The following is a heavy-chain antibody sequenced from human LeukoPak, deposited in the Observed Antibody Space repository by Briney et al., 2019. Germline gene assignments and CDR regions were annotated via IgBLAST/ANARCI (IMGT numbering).Heavy chain of an antibody. D-gene: IGHD6-19*01. CDR2: ISRSSSTI. J-gene: IGHJ3*02. CDR3: ARDRSEQWLVHAFDI. V-gene: IGHV3-48*02. Sequence: GGSLRLFCAACGFTFSNYGMNWAREAPGKGLVWVSYISRSSSTIYYADSVKGRITISTNNAKNSQYQQMNSLRDEDTAVYSCARDRSEQWLVHAFDIWGQGTMVTVSS. CDR1: GFTFSNYG.